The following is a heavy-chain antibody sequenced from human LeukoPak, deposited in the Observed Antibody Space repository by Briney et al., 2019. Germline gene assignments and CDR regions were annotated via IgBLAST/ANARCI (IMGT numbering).Heavy chain of an antibody. D-gene: IGHD6-19*01. V-gene: IGHV4-59*12. J-gene: IGHJ4*02. Sequence: SWTLSLTCTVSGGSISSYYWSWIRQPPGKGLEWIGYIYYSGSTYYNPSLKSRVTISLDTSKNQFSLKLSSVTAADTAVYYCARGSGWILGPFDYWGQGTLVTVSS. CDR2: IYYSGST. CDR1: GGSISSYY. CDR3: ARGSGWILGPFDY.